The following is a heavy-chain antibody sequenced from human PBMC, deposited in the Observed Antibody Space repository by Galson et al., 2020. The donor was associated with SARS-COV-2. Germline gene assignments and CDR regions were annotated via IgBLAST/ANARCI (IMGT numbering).Heavy chain of an antibody. CDR2: FDPEDGET. D-gene: IGHD2-2*01. CDR1: GYTLTELS. J-gene: IGHJ6*02. CDR3: ATSSVVPAAMLGYYYGMDV. Sequence: ASVKVSCKVSGYTLTELSMHWVRQAPGKGLEWMGGFDPEDGETIYAQKFQGSVTMTEDTSTDTAYMELSSLGAEDTAVYYCATSSVVPAAMLGYYYGMDVWGQGTTVTVSS. V-gene: IGHV1-24*01.